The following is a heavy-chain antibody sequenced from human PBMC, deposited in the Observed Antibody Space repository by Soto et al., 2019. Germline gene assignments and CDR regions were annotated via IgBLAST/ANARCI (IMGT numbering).Heavy chain of an antibody. V-gene: IGHV4-59*03. Sequence: QVQLQESGPGLVKPSETLSLTCTVSGGSISGFHWTWIRQTPGKGLEWIGYVYYTGSTNYNPSFRSRLTISVDTSKNQFSLKLTSVTAADTAVYYCVRWVGHFDFWGQGTLVTVSS. J-gene: IGHJ4*02. D-gene: IGHD1-26*01. CDR1: GGSISGFH. CDR2: VYYTGST. CDR3: VRWVGHFDF.